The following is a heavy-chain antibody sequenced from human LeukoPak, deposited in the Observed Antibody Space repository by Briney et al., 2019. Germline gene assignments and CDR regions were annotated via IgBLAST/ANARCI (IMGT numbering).Heavy chain of an antibody. D-gene: IGHD3-22*01. CDR3: ARRNYYDSSGYYYREYYFDY. J-gene: IGHJ4*02. V-gene: IGHV4-34*01. Sequence: SETLSLTCAVYGGSFSGYYWSWIRQPPGKGLEWIGEINHSGSTNYNPSLKSRVTISVHTSKNQFSLTLSSVTAADTAVYYCARRNYYDSSGYYYREYYFDYWGQGTLVTVSS. CDR2: INHSGST. CDR1: GGSFSGYY.